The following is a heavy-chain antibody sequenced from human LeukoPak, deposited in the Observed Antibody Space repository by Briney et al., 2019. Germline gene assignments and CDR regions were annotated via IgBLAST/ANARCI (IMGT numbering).Heavy chain of an antibody. CDR1: GFTFSSYW. CDR2: ISTDGSST. J-gene: IGHJ4*02. V-gene: IGHV3-74*01. Sequence: GGSLRLSCAASGFTFSSYWMHWVRQAPGKGLVWVSRISTDGSSTSYADSVKGRFTISRDNAKNTLYLQMNSLRADDTAVYYCARDCGSYICCGYWGQGTLVTVSS. CDR3: ARDCGSYICCGY. D-gene: IGHD3-16*01.